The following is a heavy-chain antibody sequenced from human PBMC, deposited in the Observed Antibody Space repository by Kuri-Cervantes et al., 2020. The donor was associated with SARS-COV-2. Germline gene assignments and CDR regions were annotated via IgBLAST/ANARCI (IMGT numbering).Heavy chain of an antibody. V-gene: IGHV4-59*01. CDR2: IYYSGST. Sequence: GSLRLSCTVSGGSISSNYWSWIRQPPGKGLEWIDYIYYSGSTNYSPSLKSRVAISVDTSKNQFSLKLSSVTAADTAVYYCARDRGLGSASSNGMDVWGQGTTVTVSS. J-gene: IGHJ6*02. CDR3: ARDRGLGSASSNGMDV. CDR1: GGSISSNY. D-gene: IGHD3-10*01.